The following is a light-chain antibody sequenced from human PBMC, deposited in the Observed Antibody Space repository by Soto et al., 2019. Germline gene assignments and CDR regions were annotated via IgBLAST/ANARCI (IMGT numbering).Light chain of an antibody. Sequence: DIQMTQSPSSLSASVGDRVTITCQASQDISNYLNWCQQKPGKAPKLLIYDASNLETGVPSRFSGSGSGTDFTFTISSLQPEDNATYYCQQYENRPYTFGPGTKVDIK. CDR3: QQYENRPYT. J-gene: IGKJ3*01. CDR1: QDISNY. V-gene: IGKV1-33*01. CDR2: DAS.